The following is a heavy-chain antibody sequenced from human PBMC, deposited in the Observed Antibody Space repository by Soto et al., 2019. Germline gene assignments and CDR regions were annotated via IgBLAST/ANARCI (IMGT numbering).Heavy chain of an antibody. J-gene: IGHJ4*02. V-gene: IGHV1-8*01. CDR3: ARGRHRVGAFIASV. CDR2: MNPSSGNT. Sequence: QVQLVQSGAEVKKPGASVMVSCTASGYTFNSYDINWVRQTTGQGLEWMGWMNPSSGNTGYVQKFQRRVTMTRDTSMSTAYMELTSLRSEDTAIYYCARGRHRVGAFIASVWGQGTLVSVSA. D-gene: IGHD1-26*01. CDR1: GYTFNSYD.